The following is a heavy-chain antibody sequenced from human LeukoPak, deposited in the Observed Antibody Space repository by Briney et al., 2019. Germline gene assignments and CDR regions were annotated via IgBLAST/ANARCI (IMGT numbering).Heavy chain of an antibody. Sequence: PGGSLRLSCAASGFYFSSYSMNWVRQAPGKGLEWVSSINTGSTYMYYADSVKGRFTISRDNAKNSLHLQMYSLRAEDTAVYFCASAQYYYDSSGFDYWGQGTLVTVSS. CDR1: GFYFSSYS. J-gene: IGHJ4*02. CDR2: INTGSTYM. D-gene: IGHD3-22*01. V-gene: IGHV3-21*01. CDR3: ASAQYYYDSSGFDY.